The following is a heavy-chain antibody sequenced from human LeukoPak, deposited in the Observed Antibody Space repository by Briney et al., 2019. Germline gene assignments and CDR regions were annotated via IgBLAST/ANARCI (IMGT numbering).Heavy chain of an antibody. V-gene: IGHV4-4*07. CDR2: IYNDGST. CDR3: TRGYSGRSVYAFDI. Sequence: SETLSLTCTVSGGSIRSYYWSWIRQPAGKGPEWIGRIYNDGSTNYNPSLKSRVTMSVDTSKNQFSLKLSSVTAADTAVYYCTRGYSGRSVYAFDIWGPGTMVTVSS. D-gene: IGHD1-26*01. CDR1: GGSIRSYY. J-gene: IGHJ3*02.